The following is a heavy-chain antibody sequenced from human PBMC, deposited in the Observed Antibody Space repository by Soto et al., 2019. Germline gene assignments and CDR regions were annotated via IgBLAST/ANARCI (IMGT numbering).Heavy chain of an antibody. V-gene: IGHV3-21*01. CDR2: ISSSSSYI. CDR3: ARGQWLLPATSFDY. CDR1: GFTFSSYS. Sequence: EVQLVESGGGLVKPGGSLRLSCAASGFTFSSYSMNWVRQAPGKGLEWVSSISSSSSYIYYADSVKGRFTISRDNAKNSLYLQMNSLRAEDTAVYYCARGQWLLPATSFDYWGQGTLVTVSS. D-gene: IGHD3-22*01. J-gene: IGHJ4*02.